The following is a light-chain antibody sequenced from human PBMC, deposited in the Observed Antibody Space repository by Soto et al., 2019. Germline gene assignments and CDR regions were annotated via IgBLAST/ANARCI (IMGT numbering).Light chain of an antibody. CDR2: GAS. J-gene: IGKJ2*01. V-gene: IGKV3-15*01. Sequence: EIVLTQSPGTLSLSPGERATLSCRASQSIRSHYLAWYQQKPGQAPRLLIYGASTRATGIPARFSGSGSGTEFTLTISSLQSEDFAVYYCQQYNNWPPLFGQGTKLEI. CDR1: QSIRSHY. CDR3: QQYNNWPPL.